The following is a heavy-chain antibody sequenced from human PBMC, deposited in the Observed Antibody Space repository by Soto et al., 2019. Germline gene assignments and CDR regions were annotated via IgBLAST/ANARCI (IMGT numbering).Heavy chain of an antibody. J-gene: IGHJ4*02. CDR2: MNPNSGNT. CDR3: ARDPGKDEAIDY. Sequence: ASVKVSCKASGYTFTSYDINWVRQATGQGLEWMGWMNPNSGNTGYAQKFQGRVTMTRNTSISTAYMELSSLRSEDTAVYHCARDPGKDEAIDYWGPGTLVTVSS. V-gene: IGHV1-8*01. CDR1: GYTFTSYD.